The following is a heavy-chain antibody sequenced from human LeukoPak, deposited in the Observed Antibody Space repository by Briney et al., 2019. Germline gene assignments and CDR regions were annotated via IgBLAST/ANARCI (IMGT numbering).Heavy chain of an antibody. Sequence: GGSLRLSCAASGYIFSIYPMHWVRHAPRKRLEYFLAISSSGGSTYYADSVNGRFTISSDNSQNTLYLQMSSLRAEDTAVYYCVKGSGQQLALVYWGQGILVTVSS. D-gene: IGHD6-13*01. V-gene: IGHV3-64D*09. J-gene: IGHJ4*02. CDR3: VKGSGQQLALVY. CDR2: ISSSGGST. CDR1: GYIFSIYP.